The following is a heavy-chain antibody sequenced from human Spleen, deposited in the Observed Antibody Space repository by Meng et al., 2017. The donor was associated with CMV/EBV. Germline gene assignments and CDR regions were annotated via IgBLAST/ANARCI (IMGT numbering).Heavy chain of an antibody. J-gene: IGHJ6*02. Sequence: SETLSLTCTVSGGSVSSGSYYWSWIRQPPGKGLEWIGYIYYSGSTNYNPSLKSRVTISVDTSKNQLSLRLTSVTAADTAVYYCARETRYYYGLDVWGQGTTVTVSS. V-gene: IGHV4-61*01. CDR2: IYYSGST. CDR1: GGSVSSGSYY. CDR3: ARETRYYYGLDV.